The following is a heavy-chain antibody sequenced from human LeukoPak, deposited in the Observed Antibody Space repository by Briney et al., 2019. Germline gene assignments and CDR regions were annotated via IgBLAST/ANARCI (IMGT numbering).Heavy chain of an antibody. Sequence: SETLSLTCAVYGGSFSGYYWSWIRQPPGKGLEWIGEINHSGSTNYNPSLKSRVTISVDTPKNQFSLKLSSVTAADTAVYYCARALSSSWYKNWFDPWGQGTLVTVSS. CDR3: ARALSSSWYKNWFDP. CDR1: GGSFSGYY. J-gene: IGHJ5*02. D-gene: IGHD6-13*01. CDR2: INHSGST. V-gene: IGHV4-34*01.